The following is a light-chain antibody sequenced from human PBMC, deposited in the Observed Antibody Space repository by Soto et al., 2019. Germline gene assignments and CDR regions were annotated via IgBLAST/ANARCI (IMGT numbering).Light chain of an antibody. Sequence: QLVLTQSPSASASLGVSVKLTCTLSSGHNSYAIAWHQQQPEKGPRYLMKVNSDGSHSKGDGIPDRFSGSSSGAERYLTISSLQSEDEADYYCQTWSTDIRVFGGGTKLTVL. CDR2: VNSDGSH. V-gene: IGLV4-69*01. J-gene: IGLJ3*02. CDR1: SGHNSYA. CDR3: QTWSTDIRV.